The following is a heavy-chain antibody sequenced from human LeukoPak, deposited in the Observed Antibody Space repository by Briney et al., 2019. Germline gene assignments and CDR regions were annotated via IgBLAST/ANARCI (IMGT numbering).Heavy chain of an antibody. Sequence: GGSLRLSCAASGFTFSSYAMSWVRQAPGKGLEWVSGISGGGGSTYYADSVKGRFTISRDNSKNTLYLQMNSLRAEDTAVYYCAKDGNSGYDYYWGQGTLVTVSS. J-gene: IGHJ4*02. V-gene: IGHV3-23*01. CDR1: GFTFSSYA. CDR2: ISGGGGST. D-gene: IGHD5-12*01. CDR3: AKDGNSGYDYY.